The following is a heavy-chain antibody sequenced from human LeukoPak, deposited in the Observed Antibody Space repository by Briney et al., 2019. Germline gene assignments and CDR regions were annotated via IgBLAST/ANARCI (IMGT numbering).Heavy chain of an antibody. V-gene: IGHV1-46*01. J-gene: IGHJ4*02. D-gene: IGHD5-18*01. CDR1: GYTFTSYY. CDR2: INPSGGST. CDR3: ARATAMVRPPDY. Sequence: ASVKVSCKASGYTFTSYYMHWVRQAPGQGLEWMGIINPSGGSTSYAQKFQGRVTMTRDMSTSTVYMGLSSLRSEDTAVYYCARATAMVRPPDYWGQGTLVTVSS.